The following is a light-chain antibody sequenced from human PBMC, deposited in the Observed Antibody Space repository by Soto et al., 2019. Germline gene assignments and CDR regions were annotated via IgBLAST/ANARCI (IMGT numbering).Light chain of an antibody. CDR3: SSYTSSSSYLL. CDR2: DVS. CDR1: SSDLGGYNY. V-gene: IGLV2-14*01. Sequence: QSVLTQPASVSGSPGHSITISCTGTSSDLGGYNYVSWYQQHPGKAPKLMIYDVSNRPSGVSNRFSGSKSGNTASLTISGLQAEDEADYYCSSYTSSSSYLLFGGGTQLTVL. J-gene: IGLJ2*01.